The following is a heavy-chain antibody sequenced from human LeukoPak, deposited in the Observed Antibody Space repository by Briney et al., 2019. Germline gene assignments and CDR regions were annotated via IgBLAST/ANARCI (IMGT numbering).Heavy chain of an antibody. CDR3: ARVKQQLDPPDYYYYMDV. CDR1: GFTFSSYA. V-gene: IGHV3-48*04. Sequence: PGGSLRLSCAASGFTFSSYAMSWVRQAPGKGLEWVSYISSSSSTIYYADSVKGRSTISKDNAKNSLYLQMNNLRAEDTAVYYCARVKQQLDPPDYYYYMDVWGKGTTVTVSS. CDR2: ISSSSSTI. D-gene: IGHD6-13*01. J-gene: IGHJ6*03.